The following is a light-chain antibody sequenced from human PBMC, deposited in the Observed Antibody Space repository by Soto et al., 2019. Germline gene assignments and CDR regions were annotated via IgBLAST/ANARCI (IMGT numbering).Light chain of an antibody. J-gene: IGLJ1*01. V-gene: IGLV2-14*01. CDR1: SSDVGDYNY. Sequence: QSVLTQPASVSGSPGQSITISCTGTSSDVGDYNYVSWYQQHPGKAPKLMIYEVNIRPSGVSYRFSGSKSGNTASLTISGLQAEDEADYYCSSYTSSNSLYVFGTGTQLTVL. CDR3: SSYTSSNSLYV. CDR2: EVN.